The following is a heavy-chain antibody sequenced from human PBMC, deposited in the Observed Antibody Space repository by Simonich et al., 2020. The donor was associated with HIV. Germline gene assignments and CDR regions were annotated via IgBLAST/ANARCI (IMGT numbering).Heavy chain of an antibody. CDR3: ARHHELGMGWFDP. D-gene: IGHD7-27*01. Sequence: QVQLQQWGAGLLKPSETLSLTCAVYGGSFSSYYWGWIRQPPGKGLEWIGEINHVGSTSDNPSLKSRLTISVDTSKNQFSLRLSSVTAADTAIYYCARHHELGMGWFDPWGQGTLVTVSS. CDR1: GGSFSSYY. J-gene: IGHJ5*02. V-gene: IGHV4-34*01. CDR2: INHVGST.